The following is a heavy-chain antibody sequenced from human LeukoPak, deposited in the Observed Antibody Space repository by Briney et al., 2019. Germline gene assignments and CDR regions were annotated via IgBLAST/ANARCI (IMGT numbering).Heavy chain of an antibody. CDR2: ISGNGDST. CDR3: ARWAFYYFDY. V-gene: IGHV3-64D*06. Sequence: GGSLRLSCSASGFTFRSYAMHWVRQAPGKGLEYVSAISGNGDSTYYADSVKGTFTISRDNSKNTLYLQMSSLRAEDTAVYYCARWAFYYFDYWGQGTLVTVSS. CDR1: GFTFRSYA. D-gene: IGHD3-3*01. J-gene: IGHJ4*02.